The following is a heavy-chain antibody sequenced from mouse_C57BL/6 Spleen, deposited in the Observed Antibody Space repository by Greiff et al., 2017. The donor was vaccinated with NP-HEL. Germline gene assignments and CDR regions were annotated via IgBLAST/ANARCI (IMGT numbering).Heavy chain of an antibody. CDR3: ARLGDDYVFDY. J-gene: IGHJ2*01. D-gene: IGHD2-4*01. CDR2: ISNLAYSI. Sequence: DVHLVESGGGLVQPGGSLKLSCAASGFTFGDYGMAWVRQAPRKGPEWVAFISNLAYSIYYADTVTGRFTISRENAKNTLYLEMSSLRSEDTAMYYCARLGDDYVFDYWGQGTTLTVSS. CDR1: GFTFGDYG. V-gene: IGHV5-15*01.